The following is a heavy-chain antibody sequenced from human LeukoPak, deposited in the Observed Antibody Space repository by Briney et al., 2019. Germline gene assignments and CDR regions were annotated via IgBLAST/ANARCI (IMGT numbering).Heavy chain of an antibody. J-gene: IGHJ4*02. Sequence: SETLSLTCTVSGGSISSSSFYWGWIRQPPGKGLEWIGSIYYSGSTYYNPSLKSRVTISVDTSKNQFSVKLSSVTAADTAVYYCATVVTAAYYYFDYWGQGTLVTVSS. CDR2: IYYSGST. D-gene: IGHD2-2*01. V-gene: IGHV4-39*07. CDR3: ATVVTAAYYYFDY. CDR1: GGSISSSSFY.